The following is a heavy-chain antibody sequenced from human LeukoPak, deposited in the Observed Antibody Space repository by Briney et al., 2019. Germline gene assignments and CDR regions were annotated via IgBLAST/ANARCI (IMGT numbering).Heavy chain of an antibody. Sequence: TGGSLRLSCAASGFTFSSYSMNWVRQAPGKGLEWVSYISSRSATIYYADSVKGRFTISRDNAKNSLYLQMDSLRADDTAVYYCARDFHRYCYDRGDYYTTFDIWGQGTMVTVSS. CDR2: ISSRSATI. CDR3: ARDFHRYCYDRGDYYTTFDI. J-gene: IGHJ3*02. V-gene: IGHV3-48*01. CDR1: GFTFSSYS. D-gene: IGHD3-22*01.